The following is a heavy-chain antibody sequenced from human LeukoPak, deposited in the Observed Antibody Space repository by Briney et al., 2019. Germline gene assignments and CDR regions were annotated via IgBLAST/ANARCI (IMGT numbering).Heavy chain of an antibody. CDR3: AKANWVSNADAVF. Sequence: GGSLTLSCAASGFSFSSYAMSWVREAPARGLEWVSSLRGNGDTFYADSVKGRFTLSSDDSRNTVYLQLNNLRVEDTAVYYCAKANWVSNADAVFWGQGTVVTVSS. CDR1: GFSFSSYA. D-gene: IGHD1-1*01. CDR2: LRGNGDT. V-gene: IGHV3-23*01. J-gene: IGHJ4*02.